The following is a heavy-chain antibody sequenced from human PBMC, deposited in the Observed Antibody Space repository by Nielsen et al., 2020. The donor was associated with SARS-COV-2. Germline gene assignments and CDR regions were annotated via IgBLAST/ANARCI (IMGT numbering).Heavy chain of an antibody. J-gene: IGHJ4*02. V-gene: IGHV3-30*18. D-gene: IGHD3-10*01. CDR1: GFTFSSYG. CDR3: AKWLKKYGSGSYPY. CDR2: ISYDGSNK. Sequence: GGSLRLSCAASGFTFSSYGMHWVRQAPGKGLEWVAVISYDGSNKYYADSVKGRFTISRDNSKNTLYLQMNSLRAEDTAVYYCAKWLKKYGSGSYPYWGQGTLVTVSS.